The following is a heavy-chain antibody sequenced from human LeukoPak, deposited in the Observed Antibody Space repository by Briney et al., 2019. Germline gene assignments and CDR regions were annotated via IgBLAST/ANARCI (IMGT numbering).Heavy chain of an antibody. V-gene: IGHV4-39*07. CDR2: IYYSGST. J-gene: IGHJ5*02. D-gene: IGHD5-18*01. CDR3: ARAIQASLQPRFDP. CDR1: GGSISSSSYY. Sequence: SETLSLTCTVSGGSISSSSYYWGWIRQPPGKGLEWIGSIYYSGSTYYNPFLKSRVTISVDTSKNQFSLNLNSVTAADTAVYYCARAIQASLQPRFDPWGQGTLVTVSS.